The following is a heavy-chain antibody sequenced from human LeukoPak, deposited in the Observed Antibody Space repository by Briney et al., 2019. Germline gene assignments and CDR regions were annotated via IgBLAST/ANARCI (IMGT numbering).Heavy chain of an antibody. CDR1: GGSINSHY. CDR2: IYYTGKI. CDR3: VRRDTGWNYFDY. V-gene: IGHV4-59*08. Sequence: SETLSLTCAVSGGSINSHYWGWIRQPPGKGLQWIGDIYYTGKINYNPSLKSRVTITLDASKDHLYLNLTSVLAADTAIYYCVRRDTGWNYFDYWGQGILVTVSS. J-gene: IGHJ4*02. D-gene: IGHD6-19*01.